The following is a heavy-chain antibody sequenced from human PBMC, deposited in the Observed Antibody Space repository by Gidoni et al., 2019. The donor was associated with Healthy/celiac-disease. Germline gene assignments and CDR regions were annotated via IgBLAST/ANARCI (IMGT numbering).Heavy chain of an antibody. J-gene: IGHJ6*02. D-gene: IGHD3-16*02. Sequence: QVTLRESGPALVKPTQTLTLTCTFSGFSLSTSGMCVSWIRQPPGKALEWLALIDWDDDKYYSTSLKTKLTISKDTSKNQVVLTMTNMDPVDTATYYCARIWAFGGVIDPYYYYYGMDVWGQGTTVTVSS. CDR3: ARIWAFGGVIDPYYYYYGMDV. V-gene: IGHV2-70*01. CDR1: GFSLSTSGMC. CDR2: IDWDDDK.